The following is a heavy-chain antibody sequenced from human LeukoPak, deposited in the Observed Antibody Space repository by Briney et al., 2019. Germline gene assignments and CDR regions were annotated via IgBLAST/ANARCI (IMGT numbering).Heavy chain of an antibody. J-gene: IGHJ6*02. CDR3: ARGYYYGMDV. V-gene: IGHV3-11*04. CDR2: ISNSGSTI. Sequence: GGSLRLSCAASGFTVSSNYMSWVRQAPGKGLEWVSYISNSGSTIYYADSVKGRFTISRDNAKNSLSLQMNSLRAEDTAAYYCARGYYYGMDVWGQGTTVTVSS. CDR1: GFTVSSNY.